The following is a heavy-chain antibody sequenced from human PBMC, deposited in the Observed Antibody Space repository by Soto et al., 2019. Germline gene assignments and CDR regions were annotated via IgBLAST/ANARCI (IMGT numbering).Heavy chain of an antibody. J-gene: IGHJ4*02. CDR2: IYHRGST. V-gene: IGHV4-4*02. CDR3: ARLPFLHAAARGVFDY. CDR1: GESISSTNW. Sequence: PSETLSLTCSVSGESISSTNWWSWVRQPPGMALEWIGEIYHRGSTNYNPSLMSRVTISIDKSKKQFALKLTSVTAADTAIYYCARLPFLHAAARGVFDYWGQGTLVTVSS. D-gene: IGHD6-13*01.